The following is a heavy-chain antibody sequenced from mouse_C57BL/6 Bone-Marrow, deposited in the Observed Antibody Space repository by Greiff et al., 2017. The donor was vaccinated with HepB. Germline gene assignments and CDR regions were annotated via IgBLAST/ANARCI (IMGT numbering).Heavy chain of an antibody. CDR1: GYSFSDYN. D-gene: IGHD1-1*01. V-gene: IGHV1-39*01. J-gene: IGHJ2*01. CDR2: INPNYGTT. Sequence: EVKLQESGPELVKPGASVKISCKASGYSFSDYNMNWVKQSNGKSLEWIGVINPNYGTTSYNQKFKGKATLTVDQSSSTAYMQLNSLTSEDSAVYYCALITTVVPYFDYWGQGTTLTVSS. CDR3: ALITTVVPYFDY.